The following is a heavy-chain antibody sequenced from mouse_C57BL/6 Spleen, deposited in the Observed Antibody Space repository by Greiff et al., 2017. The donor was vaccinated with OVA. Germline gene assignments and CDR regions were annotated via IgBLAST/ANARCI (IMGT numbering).Heavy chain of an antibody. CDR1: GFTFSDYG. J-gene: IGHJ4*01. CDR2: ISSGSSTI. D-gene: IGHD1-1*01. CDR3: ARPGYYGSSFYAMDY. V-gene: IGHV5-17*01. Sequence: EVKLMESGGGLVKPGGSLKLSCAASGFTFSDYGMHWVRQAPEKGLEWVAYISSGSSTIYYADTVKGRFTISRDNAKNTLFLQMTSLRSEDTAMYYCARPGYYGSSFYAMDYWGQGTSVTVSS.